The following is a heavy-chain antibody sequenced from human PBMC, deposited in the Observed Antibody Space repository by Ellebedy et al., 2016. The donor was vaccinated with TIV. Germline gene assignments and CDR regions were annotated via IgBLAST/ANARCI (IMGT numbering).Heavy chain of an antibody. J-gene: IGHJ4*02. CDR1: GFNFGSCA. CDR2: ISDSGSVT. D-gene: IGHD3-9*01. Sequence: PGGSLRLSCAASGFNFGSCAMSWVRQAPGKGLEWVSAISDSGSVTYHADSVKGRFTISRDNSRNTLYLQMNSLRAEDTALYYCATHYDILPGQYRGFDYWGQGTLLTVSS. CDR3: ATHYDILPGQYRGFDY. V-gene: IGHV3-23*01.